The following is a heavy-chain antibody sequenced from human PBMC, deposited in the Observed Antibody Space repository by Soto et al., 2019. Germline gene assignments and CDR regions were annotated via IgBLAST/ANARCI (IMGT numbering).Heavy chain of an antibody. CDR2: LNDDNENT. CDR1: EYSFTRFA. J-gene: IGHJ4*02. D-gene: IGHD5-12*01. Sequence: ASVKVSCKASEYSFTRFAMHWVRQAPGQRLEWMGRLNDDNENTINLQNLQGRGTFSRDTSANTDYLDLSRLRSEDTAVFHCMNYNSGWEYWGQGTVVTVSS. CDR3: MNYNSGWEY. V-gene: IGHV1-3*01.